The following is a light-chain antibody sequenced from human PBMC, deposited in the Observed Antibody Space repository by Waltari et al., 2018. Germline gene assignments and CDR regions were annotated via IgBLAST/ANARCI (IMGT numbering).Light chain of an antibody. CDR3: QYDDFSMSST. Sequence: DIQVTQSPSSLSVSVGDRVTITCQASQDISYYLNWYQQKPGKAPKLLIFEEPNLAVGVPSRFSGSRSGADFSFTISSLQPEDIGTYYCQYDDFSMSSTFGQGTRLEIK. J-gene: IGKJ5*01. CDR2: EEP. V-gene: IGKV1-33*01. CDR1: QDISYY.